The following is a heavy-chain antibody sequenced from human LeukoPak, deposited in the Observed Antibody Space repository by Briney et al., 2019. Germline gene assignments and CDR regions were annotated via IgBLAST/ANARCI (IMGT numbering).Heavy chain of an antibody. D-gene: IGHD6-13*01. Sequence: PGGSLRLSCAVSGFTFSSYWMSWVRQAPGKGLEWGANIKQGGSENYYVDSVKGRFTISRDNAKNSLYLQMHSLRAEDTGVYYCARDRIAADGHYGMDVWGQGNTVTVS. J-gene: IGHJ6*02. CDR3: ARDRIAADGHYGMDV. V-gene: IGHV3-7*01. CDR2: IKQGGSEN. CDR1: GFTFSSYW.